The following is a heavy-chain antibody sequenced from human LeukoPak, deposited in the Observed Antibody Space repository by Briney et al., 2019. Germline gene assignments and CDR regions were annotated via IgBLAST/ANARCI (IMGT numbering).Heavy chain of an antibody. CDR1: GGSISRGSYY. V-gene: IGHV4-61*02. CDR3: ARVSGIAVAGVAFDI. Sequence: PSQTLSLTCTVSGGSISRGSYYWSWIRQPAGKGLEWIGRIYTSGSTNYNPSLKRRVTISVDTSKNQFSLKLSSVPAADTAVYYCARVSGIAVAGVAFDIWGQGTMVTVSS. CDR2: IYTSGST. J-gene: IGHJ3*02. D-gene: IGHD6-19*01.